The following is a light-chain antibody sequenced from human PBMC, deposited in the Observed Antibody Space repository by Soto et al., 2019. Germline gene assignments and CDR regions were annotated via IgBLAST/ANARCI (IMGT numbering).Light chain of an antibody. J-gene: IGKJ1*01. CDR1: QSISTW. Sequence: DIQMTQSPSTLSASLGDRVTNTCRASQSISTWLAWYQQKPGKAPKLLIFDATTLETGVPSRFSGSGSGTDFTLTITSLQPDDLATYYCQQYSTYWTFGQGTKVDIK. V-gene: IGKV1-5*01. CDR3: QQYSTYWT. CDR2: DAT.